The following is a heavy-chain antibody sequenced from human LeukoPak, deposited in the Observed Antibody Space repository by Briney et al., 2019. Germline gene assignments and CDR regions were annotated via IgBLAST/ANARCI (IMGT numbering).Heavy chain of an antibody. CDR2: IYPRDGST. CDR3: ARDQEGFDY. CDR1: GYTFTSNY. J-gene: IGHJ4*02. V-gene: IGHV1-46*01. Sequence: ASVKVSCKASGYTFTSNYVHWVRQAPGQGLEWMGMIYPRDGSTSYAQKFQGRVTVTRDTSTSTVHMELSGLRSEDTAVYYCARDQEGFDYWGQGTLVTVSS.